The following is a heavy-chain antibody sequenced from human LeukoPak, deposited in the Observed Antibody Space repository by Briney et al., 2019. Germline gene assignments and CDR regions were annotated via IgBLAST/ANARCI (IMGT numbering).Heavy chain of an antibody. Sequence: SETLSLTCTVSGGSFSSYYWTWFRQPPVKGLEWIGYIDFSGSINYNPSLKSRITISVDTSNNQFSLKLSSVTAADTAVYYCAGQYDILTGYFDYWGQGTLVTVSS. V-gene: IGHV4-59*08. CDR2: IDFSGSI. J-gene: IGHJ4*02. D-gene: IGHD3-9*01. CDR1: GGSFSSYY. CDR3: AGQYDILTGYFDY.